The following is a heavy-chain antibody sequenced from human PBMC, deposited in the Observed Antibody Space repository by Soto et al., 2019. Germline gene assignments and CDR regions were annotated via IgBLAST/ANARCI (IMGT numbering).Heavy chain of an antibody. Sequence: SETLSLTCAFSCGSIISSNWWSWVRQPPGKGLGWIGEIYHSGSTNYNPSLKSRVTISVDKSKNQFSLKLSSVTAADTAVYYWASTAFGVVIPYYYGMDVWGQGTTVTVSS. CDR3: ASTAFGVVIPYYYGMDV. V-gene: IGHV4-4*02. CDR2: IYHSGST. CDR1: CGSIISSNW. J-gene: IGHJ6*02. D-gene: IGHD3-3*01.